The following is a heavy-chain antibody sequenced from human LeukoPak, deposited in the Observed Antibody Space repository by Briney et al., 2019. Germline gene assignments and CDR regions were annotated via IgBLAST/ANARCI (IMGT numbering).Heavy chain of an antibody. V-gene: IGHV1-46*01. CDR2: INPFNGDT. CDR3: ARDGRYRSGWSFDY. D-gene: IGHD6-19*01. CDR1: AYTFTSYY. J-gene: IGHJ4*02. Sequence: ASVKVSCKASAYTFTSYYIHWVRQAPGQGLEWMGIINPFNGDTTYAQRFQGRLTLTSDTSTSTVDVELTSLRSDDTAVYYCARDGRYRSGWSFDYWGQGTQVTVSS.